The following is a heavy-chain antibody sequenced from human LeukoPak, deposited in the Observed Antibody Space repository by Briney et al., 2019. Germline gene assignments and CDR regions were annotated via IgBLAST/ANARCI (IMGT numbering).Heavy chain of an antibody. J-gene: IGHJ5*02. D-gene: IGHD6-13*01. CDR1: GGSISSGGYY. V-gene: IGHV4-39*07. CDR3: ARASSSWSWFDP. Sequence: PSETLSLTCTVSGGSISSGGYYWSWIRQPPGKGLEWIGEINHSGSTNYNPSLKSRVTISVDTSKNQFSLKLSSVTAADTAVYYCARASSSWSWFDPWGQGTLVTVSS. CDR2: INHSGST.